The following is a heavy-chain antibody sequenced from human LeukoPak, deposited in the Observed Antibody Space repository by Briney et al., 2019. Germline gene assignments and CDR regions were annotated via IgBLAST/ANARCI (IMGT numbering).Heavy chain of an antibody. CDR2: ISGSGGST. D-gene: IGHD6-19*01. CDR3: AKASHSSGWHYFDY. J-gene: IGHJ4*02. Sequence: GGSLRLSCAVSGFTFSSYAMSWVRQAPGKGLEWVSSISGSGGSTYYADSVKGRFTISRDNSKNTLSLHMNSLRAEDTAVYYCAKASHSSGWHYFDYWGQGTLVTVPS. V-gene: IGHV3-23*01. CDR1: GFTFSSYA.